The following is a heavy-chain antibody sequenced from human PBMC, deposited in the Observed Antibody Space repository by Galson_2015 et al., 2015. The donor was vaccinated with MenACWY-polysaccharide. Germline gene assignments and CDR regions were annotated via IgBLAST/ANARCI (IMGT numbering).Heavy chain of an antibody. J-gene: IGHJ6*02. CDR1: GDSISTYY. D-gene: IGHD2-2*01. CDR3: ARSGTSTSWLYYYYGMDV. CDR2: IYYSGST. Sequence: TLSLTCTVSGDSISTYYWNWIRQPPGKGLEWVGYIYYSGSTNYNPSLKSRVTMSLDISKNQFSLKLSSVTAADTAVYYCARSGTSTSWLYYYYGMDVWGQGTTVTVSS. V-gene: IGHV4-59*01.